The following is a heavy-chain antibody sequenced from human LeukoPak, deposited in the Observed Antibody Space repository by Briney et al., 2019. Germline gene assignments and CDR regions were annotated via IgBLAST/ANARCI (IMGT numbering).Heavy chain of an antibody. Sequence: PSETLSLTCTVSGGSISGSSHYWGWIRQPPGKGLEWIGNIYYSGSTYYNPSLKSRVIIFVDTSKNQFSLKLSSVTAADTAVYYCVKDGDNWKNFDCWGQGTLVTVSS. J-gene: IGHJ4*02. D-gene: IGHD1-20*01. V-gene: IGHV4-39*01. CDR1: GGSISGSSHY. CDR3: VKDGDNWKNFDC. CDR2: IYYSGST.